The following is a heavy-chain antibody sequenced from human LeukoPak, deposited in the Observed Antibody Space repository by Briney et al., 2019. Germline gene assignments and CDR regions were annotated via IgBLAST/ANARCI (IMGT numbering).Heavy chain of an antibody. CDR2: IYPGDSDT. CDR3: ARPHYYDSSGPNWFDP. Sequence: GESLKISCKGSGYSFTSYWIGWVRQMPGKGLEWMGIIYPGDSDTRYSPSFQGQVTISADKSISTAYLQWSSLKASDTATYYCARPHYYDSSGPNWFDPWGQGTLVTVSS. J-gene: IGHJ5*02. D-gene: IGHD3-22*01. CDR1: GYSFTSYW. V-gene: IGHV5-51*01.